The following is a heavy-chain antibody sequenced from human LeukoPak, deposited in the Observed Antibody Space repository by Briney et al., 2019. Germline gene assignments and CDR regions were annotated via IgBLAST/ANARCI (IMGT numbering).Heavy chain of an antibody. CDR1: GFTFSSYS. Sequence: SGGSLRLSCAASGFTFSSYSMNWVRQAPGKGLEWVSSISTSGSYVFYADSVKGRFTISRDNAKNSLYLQTNSLRAEDTAVYYRAGDLAYYFECWGQGTLVTVPS. CDR2: ISTSGSYV. CDR3: AGDLAYYFEC. V-gene: IGHV3-21*01. J-gene: IGHJ4*02.